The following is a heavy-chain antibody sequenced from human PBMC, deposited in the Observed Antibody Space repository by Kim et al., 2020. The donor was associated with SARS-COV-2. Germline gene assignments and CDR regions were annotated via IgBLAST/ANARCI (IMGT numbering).Heavy chain of an antibody. CDR1: GFTFSSYW. J-gene: IGHJ4*02. CDR2: INSDGSST. Sequence: GGSLRLSCAASGFTFSSYWMHWVRQAPGKGLVWVSRINSDGSSTSYADSVKGRFTISRDNAKNTLYLQMNSLRAEDTAVYYCARDWGWVYSRGSFDYWGQGTLVTVSS. V-gene: IGHV3-74*01. CDR3: ARDWGWVYSRGSFDY. D-gene: IGHD6-19*01.